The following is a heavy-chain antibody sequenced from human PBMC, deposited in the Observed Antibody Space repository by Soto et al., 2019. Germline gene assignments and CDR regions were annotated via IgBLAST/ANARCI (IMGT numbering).Heavy chain of an antibody. CDR3: ARGGSHSSDS. CDR2: IKEDGSET. Sequence: EVQLVESGGNLVQPGGSLRLSCAASGFTFSDFWMSWVRRAPERGLEWVANIKEDGSETYYVDSVEGRFTISRDNAKKSLYLQMNSLRAEDTALYYCARGGSHSSDSWGQGALVTVSS. CDR1: GFTFSDFW. D-gene: IGHD1-26*01. V-gene: IGHV3-7*05. J-gene: IGHJ4*02.